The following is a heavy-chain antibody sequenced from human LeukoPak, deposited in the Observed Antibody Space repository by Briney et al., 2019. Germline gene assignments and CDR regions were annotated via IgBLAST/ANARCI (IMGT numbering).Heavy chain of an antibody. V-gene: IGHV1-18*01. CDR3: ARGGRWELPRPYAFDI. D-gene: IGHD1-26*01. J-gene: IGHJ3*02. Sequence: ASVKVSCTASGYTFTSYGISWVRQAPGQGLGWMGWISVYNGHTNYAQNLQGRVTMTTDTSTSTAYMELRNVRSDDAALYYCARGGRWELPRPYAFDIWGQGTMVTVSS. CDR2: ISVYNGHT. CDR1: GYTFTSYG.